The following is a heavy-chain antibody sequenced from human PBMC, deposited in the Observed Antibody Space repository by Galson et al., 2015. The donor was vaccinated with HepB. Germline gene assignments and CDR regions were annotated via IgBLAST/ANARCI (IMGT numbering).Heavy chain of an antibody. Sequence: SVKVSCKASGYTFTSYGISWVRQAPGQGLEWMGWISAYNGNTNYAQKLQGRVTMTTDTSTSTAYMELRSLRSDDTAVYYCARDRNLYSSGWNYYYGMDVWGQGTTVTVSS. D-gene: IGHD6-19*01. CDR1: GYTFTSYG. CDR2: ISAYNGNT. J-gene: IGHJ6*02. CDR3: ARDRNLYSSGWNYYYGMDV. V-gene: IGHV1-18*01.